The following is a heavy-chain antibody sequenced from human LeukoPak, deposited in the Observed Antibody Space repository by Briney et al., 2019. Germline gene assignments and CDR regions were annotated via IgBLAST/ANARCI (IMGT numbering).Heavy chain of an antibody. V-gene: IGHV3-30*04. CDR3: ARGDILTGYLAYYFDY. CDR1: GFTFSSYA. D-gene: IGHD3-9*01. Sequence: GRSLRLSCAASGFTFSSYAMHWVRQAPGKGLEWVAVISYDGSNKYYADSVKGRFTISRDNSKNTLYLQVNSLRAEDTAVYYCARGDILTGYLAYYFDYWGQGTLVTVSS. J-gene: IGHJ4*02. CDR2: ISYDGSNK.